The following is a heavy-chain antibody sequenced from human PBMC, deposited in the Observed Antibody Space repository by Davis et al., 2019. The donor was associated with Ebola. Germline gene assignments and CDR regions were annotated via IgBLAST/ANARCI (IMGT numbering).Heavy chain of an antibody. D-gene: IGHD6-19*01. J-gene: IGHJ5*02. Sequence: MPSETLSLTCAVYGGSFSGYYLSWIRHPPGKGLEWIGEINHSRSTNYNPSLKSRVTITVDTSKNQFSLKLSSVTAAETAVYYCARDAGSIAVAGTPWFDTWGQGTLVTVSS. CDR3: ARDAGSIAVAGTPWFDT. V-gene: IGHV4-34*01. CDR1: GGSFSGYY. CDR2: INHSRST.